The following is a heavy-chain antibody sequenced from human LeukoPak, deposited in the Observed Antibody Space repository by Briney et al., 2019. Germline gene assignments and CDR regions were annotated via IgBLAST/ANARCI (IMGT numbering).Heavy chain of an antibody. CDR2: VHLDGRT. J-gene: IGHJ4*02. CDR1: GGSVSSTNW. V-gene: IGHV4-4*01. Sequence: SETLSLTCGVSGGSVSSTNWWTWIRQPPGKGLEWIGEVHLDGRTNFNPSLKSRLTMSVDLSENHVSLKLTSVTAADTAVYCCAREGGFYRPLDYSGQGTLVTVSS. D-gene: IGHD6-25*01. CDR3: AREGGFYRPLDY.